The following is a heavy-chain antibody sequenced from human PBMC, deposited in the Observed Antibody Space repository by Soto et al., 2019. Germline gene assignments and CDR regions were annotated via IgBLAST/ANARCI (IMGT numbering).Heavy chain of an antibody. CDR1: GYTFTSYG. CDR3: VRVVAIPGYPDN. J-gene: IGHJ4*02. Sequence: ASVKVSCKASGYTFTSYGINWVRQAPGQGLEWMGWISAYNGNTNYAQKFQGRVTITADESTSTVYMELSSLRSDDTAVYYCVRVVAIPGYPDNWGQGTLVTVSS. D-gene: IGHD5-12*01. V-gene: IGHV1-18*01. CDR2: ISAYNGNT.